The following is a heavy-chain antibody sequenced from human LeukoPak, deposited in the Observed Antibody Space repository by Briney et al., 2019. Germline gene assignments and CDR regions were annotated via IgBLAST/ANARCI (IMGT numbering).Heavy chain of an antibody. J-gene: IGHJ4*02. V-gene: IGHV3-23*01. Sequence: GGSLRLSCAASGFTFSSYAMSWVRQAPGKGLEWVSAISGSGSTIYYADSVKGRFTISRDNAKNSLYLQMNSLRAEDTAVYYCARDRIAVAGISYFDYWGQGTLVTVSS. CDR3: ARDRIAVAGISYFDY. CDR2: ISGSGSTI. CDR1: GFTFSSYA. D-gene: IGHD6-19*01.